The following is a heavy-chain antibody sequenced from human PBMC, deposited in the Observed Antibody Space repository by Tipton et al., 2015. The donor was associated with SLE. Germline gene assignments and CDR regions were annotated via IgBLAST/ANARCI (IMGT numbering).Heavy chain of an antibody. CDR1: GGSFSGYY. D-gene: IGHD2-21*02. J-gene: IGHJ3*02. Sequence: TLSLTCAVYGGSFSGYYWSWIRQPPEKGLEWIGYIYYSGSTNYNPSLKSRVTISVDTSKNQFSLKLSSVTAADTAVYYCAGLRVTSDAFDIWAKGQWSPSLQ. V-gene: IGHV4-59*01. CDR2: IYYSGST. CDR3: AGLRVTSDAFDI.